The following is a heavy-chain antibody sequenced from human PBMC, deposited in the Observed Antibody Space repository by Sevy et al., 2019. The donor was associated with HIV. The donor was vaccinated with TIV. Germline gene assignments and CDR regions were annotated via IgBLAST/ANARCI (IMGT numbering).Heavy chain of an antibody. CDR2: VYYSGST. CDR3: ARAHYYGSGSYYQFDP. V-gene: IGHV4-59*01. J-gene: IGHJ5*02. Sequence: SETLSLTCTVSGGSISSYYWSWIRQPPGKGLEWIGYVYYSGSTNYNPSLKSRVTISVDTSKNQLSLKLSSVTAADTAVYYCARAHYYGSGSYYQFDPWGQGTLVTVSS. CDR1: GGSISSYY. D-gene: IGHD3-10*01.